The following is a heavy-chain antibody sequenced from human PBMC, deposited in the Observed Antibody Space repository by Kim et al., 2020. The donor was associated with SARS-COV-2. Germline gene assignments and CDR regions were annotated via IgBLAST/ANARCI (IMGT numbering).Heavy chain of an antibody. V-gene: IGHV3-53*01. D-gene: IGHD3-22*01. CDR3: ASNYYDSSGYYYDAFDI. Sequence: GGSLRLSCAASGFTVSSNYMSWVRQAPGKGLEWVSVIYSGGSTYYADSVKGRFTISRDNSKNTLYLQMNSLRAEDTALYYCASNYYDSSGYYYDAFDIWGQGTMVTVSS. CDR1: GFTVSSNY. J-gene: IGHJ3*02. CDR2: IYSGGST.